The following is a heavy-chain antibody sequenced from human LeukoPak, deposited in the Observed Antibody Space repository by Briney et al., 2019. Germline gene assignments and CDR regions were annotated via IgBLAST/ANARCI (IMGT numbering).Heavy chain of an antibody. CDR3: ARGPRGYSGYDYLDY. Sequence: PGGSLRLSCAASGFTFSSYGMHWVRQAPGKGLEWVAVISYDGSNKYYADSVKGRFTISRDNSKNTLYLQMNSLRAEDTAVYYCARGPRGYSGYDYLDYWGQGTLVTVSS. CDR1: GFTFSSYG. D-gene: IGHD5-12*01. V-gene: IGHV3-30*03. CDR2: ISYDGSNK. J-gene: IGHJ4*02.